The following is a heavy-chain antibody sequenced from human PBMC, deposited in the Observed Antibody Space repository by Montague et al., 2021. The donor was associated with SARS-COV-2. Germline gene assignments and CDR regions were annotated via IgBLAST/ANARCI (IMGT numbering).Heavy chain of an antibody. CDR1: GGSLSSYY. CDR2: IYYSGST. V-gene: IGHV4-59*08. D-gene: IGHD1-26*01. CDR3: ARHVSGSLTHFHH. Sequence: SETLSLTCTVSGGSLSSYYWSWIRQPPGKGLEWIGCIYYSGSTNYNPSLKSRVTISVDTSKNQFSLNLSSVTAADTAVYHCARHVSGSLTHFHHWGQGSLVTVSS. J-gene: IGHJ1*01.